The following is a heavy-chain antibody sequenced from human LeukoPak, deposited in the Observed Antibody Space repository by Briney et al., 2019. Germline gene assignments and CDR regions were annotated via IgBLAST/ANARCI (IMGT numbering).Heavy chain of an antibody. J-gene: IGHJ4*02. CDR1: GFTFSTYG. V-gene: IGHV3-30*02. CDR3: TKPFDY. CDR2: IQKDGSKK. Sequence: GGSLRLSCAASGFTFSTYGIHWVRQAPGKGLEWVAFIQKDGSKKNYANSVRGRLTISKDNAKSTVYLQMNSLKTEDTAVYYCTKPFDYWGQGTLVTVSS.